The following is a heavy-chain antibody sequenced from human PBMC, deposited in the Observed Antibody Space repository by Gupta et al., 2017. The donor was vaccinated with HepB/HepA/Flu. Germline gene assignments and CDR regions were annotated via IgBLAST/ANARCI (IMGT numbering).Heavy chain of an antibody. V-gene: IGHV1-8*01. CDR2: MNPNSGNT. Sequence: QVQLVQSGAEVKTPGASVKVSCKASGYTFTSYDINWVRQATGQELECMGWMNPNSGNTGYAQKFQGRVTMTRNTSISTAYMGLSRLRSEDTAVYYCARGVEDIVVVPAAIGGGHYYYYGMDVWGQGTTVTVSS. D-gene: IGHD2-2*01. CDR3: ARGVEDIVVVPAAIGGGHYYYYGMDV. J-gene: IGHJ6*02. CDR1: GYTFTSYD.